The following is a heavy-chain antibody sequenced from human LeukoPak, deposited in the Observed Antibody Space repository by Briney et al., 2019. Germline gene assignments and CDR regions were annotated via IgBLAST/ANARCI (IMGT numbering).Heavy chain of an antibody. V-gene: IGHV3-53*01. CDR3: ARASIAVAGPLDY. CDR2: IYSGGST. J-gene: IGHJ4*02. D-gene: IGHD6-19*01. Sequence: PGGSLRLSCAASGFTVSSNYMSWVRQAPGKGLEWVSVIYSGGSTYYADSVKGRFTISRDNSKNTLYLQMNSLRAEDTAVHYCARASIAVAGPLDYWGQGTLVTVSS. CDR1: GFTVSSNY.